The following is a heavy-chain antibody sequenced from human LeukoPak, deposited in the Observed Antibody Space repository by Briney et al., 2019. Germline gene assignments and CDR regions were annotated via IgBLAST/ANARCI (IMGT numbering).Heavy chain of an antibody. V-gene: IGHV1-2*02. Sequence: ASVKVSCKASGYTFTGYYMHWVRQAPGQGLEWMGWINPNSGGTNYAQKFQGRVTMTRDTTISTAYMELSRLRSDDTAVYYCARGSYSYYYYMDVWGKGTTVTVSS. J-gene: IGHJ6*03. CDR2: INPNSGGT. CDR1: GYTFTGYY. D-gene: IGHD1-26*01. CDR3: ARGSYSYYYYMDV.